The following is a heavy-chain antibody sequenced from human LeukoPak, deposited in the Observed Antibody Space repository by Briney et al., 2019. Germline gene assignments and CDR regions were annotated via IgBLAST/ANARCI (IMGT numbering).Heavy chain of an antibody. CDR1: GGSITTDY. V-gene: IGHV4-59*08. Sequence: MPSETLSLTCTVSGGSITTDYWSWIRQPPGKGLECIGYISYSGSTNSNPSLKRRVTISIDTSKNQFSLKLSCVTATDTAVYYCARLTARSWFDPWGQGTLVTVSS. CDR2: ISYSGST. D-gene: IGHD1-14*01. CDR3: ARLTARSWFDP. J-gene: IGHJ5*02.